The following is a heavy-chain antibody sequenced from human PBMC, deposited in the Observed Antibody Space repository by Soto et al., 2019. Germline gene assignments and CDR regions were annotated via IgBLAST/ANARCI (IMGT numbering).Heavy chain of an antibody. CDR2: SYSTGGT. V-gene: IGHV3-23*01. CDR1: GFTLGKYT. D-gene: IGHD2-15*01. CDR3: ARDREPDGIWTFDS. J-gene: IGHJ4*02. Sequence: GGSLRLSCAASGFTLGKYTMGWVRQAPGKGLEWVAESYSTGGTEYADSVKGRFTISRVNSKNTLFLQMNSLGVEDTALYYCARDREPDGIWTFDSWGQGTLVTVSS.